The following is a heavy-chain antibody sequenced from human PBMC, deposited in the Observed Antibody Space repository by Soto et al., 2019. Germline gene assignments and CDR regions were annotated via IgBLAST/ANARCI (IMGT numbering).Heavy chain of an antibody. CDR1: GYSFTSYW. V-gene: IGHV5-51*01. D-gene: IGHD6-6*01. CDR2: IYPGDSDT. CDR3: ASVSQLADYHYYGMDV. J-gene: IGHJ6*02. Sequence: LGESLKISCKGSGYSFTSYWIGWVRQMPGKGLEWMGIIYPGDSDTRYSPSFQGQVTISADKSISTAYLQWSSLKASDTAMYYCASVSQLADYHYYGMDVWGQGTTVTVSS.